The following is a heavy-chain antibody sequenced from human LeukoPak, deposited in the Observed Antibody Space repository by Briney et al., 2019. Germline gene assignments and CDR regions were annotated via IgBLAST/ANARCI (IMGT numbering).Heavy chain of an antibody. D-gene: IGHD5-18*01. CDR1: GDIVSSNSAA. CDR3: ARLRAYSYGYDY. J-gene: IGHJ4*02. V-gene: IGHV6-1*01. Sequence: SQTLSLTCAVSGDIVSSNSAAWNWIRQSPARGLEWLGRTYYRSKWYNEYAVSVKSRITINADTSKNQFSLQLNSVTPEDTAVYYCARLRAYSYGYDYWGQGTLVTVSS. CDR2: TYYRSKWYN.